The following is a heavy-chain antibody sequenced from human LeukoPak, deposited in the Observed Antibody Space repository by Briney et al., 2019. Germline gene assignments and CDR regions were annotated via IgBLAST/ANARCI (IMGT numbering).Heavy chain of an antibody. CDR1: GFTFSSYW. D-gene: IGHD6-13*01. CDR2: IKQDGSEK. J-gene: IGHJ5*02. V-gene: IGHV3-7*01. Sequence: GGSLRLSCAASGFTFSSYWMSWVRQAPGKGLEWVANIKQDGSEKYYVDSVKGRFTISRDDAKNSLYLQMNSLRAEDTAVYYCARPPLWAAAGRGPWGQGTLVTVSS. CDR3: ARPPLWAAAGRGP.